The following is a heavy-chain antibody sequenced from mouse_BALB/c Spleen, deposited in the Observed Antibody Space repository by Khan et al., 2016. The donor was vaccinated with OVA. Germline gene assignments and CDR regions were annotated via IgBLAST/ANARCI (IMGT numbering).Heavy chain of an antibody. CDR3: ARVGNYWYVDV. J-gene: IGHJ1*01. CDR2: INTYTGEP. Sequence: QIQLVQSGPELKKPGETVKISCKASGYTFTNYGMNWVKQAPGKGLKWMGWINTYTGEPTYADDFKGRFAFSLETSASTAFLQINNLENEDTATYFCARVGNYWYVDVWGAGTTVTVSS. CDR1: GYTFTNYG. D-gene: IGHD2-1*01. V-gene: IGHV9-3-1*01.